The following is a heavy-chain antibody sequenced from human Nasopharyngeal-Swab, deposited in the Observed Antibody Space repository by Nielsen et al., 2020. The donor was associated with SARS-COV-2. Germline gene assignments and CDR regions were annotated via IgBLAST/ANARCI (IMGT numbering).Heavy chain of an antibody. D-gene: IGHD3-10*01. J-gene: IGHJ4*02. CDR3: AKDTRSGLVRGVITDY. Sequence: WMRQPPGQGLEWVAVISYDGNNKYYADSVKGRFTISRDNSKNTLYLQMNSLGAEDTAVYYCAKDTRSGLVRGVITDYWGQGTLVTVSS. V-gene: IGHV3-30*18. CDR2: ISYDGNNK.